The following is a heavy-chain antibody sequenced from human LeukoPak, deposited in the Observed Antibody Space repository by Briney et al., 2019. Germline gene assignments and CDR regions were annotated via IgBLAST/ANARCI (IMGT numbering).Heavy chain of an antibody. V-gene: IGHV3-30*03. CDR2: ISYDGSNK. Sequence: PGGALRLSCAASGFTFSSYWMHWVRQAPGKGLEWVAVISYDGSNKYYADSVKGRFTISRDNSKNTLYLQMNSLRAEDTAVYYCATSDLGYDFWSGYADYWGQGTLVTVSS. D-gene: IGHD3-3*01. CDR3: ATSDLGYDFWSGYADY. CDR1: GFTFSSYW. J-gene: IGHJ4*02.